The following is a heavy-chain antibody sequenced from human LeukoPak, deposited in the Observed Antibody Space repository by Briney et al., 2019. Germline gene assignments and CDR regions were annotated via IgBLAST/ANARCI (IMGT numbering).Heavy chain of an antibody. J-gene: IGHJ4*02. D-gene: IGHD1-26*01. CDR1: GFTFSSYA. CDR2: ISGSGGTT. Sequence: GGSLRLSCVASGFTFSSYAMSWVRQAQGKWLEWVSTISGSGGTTYHADSVKGRFTISRDNSKNTLYVQMNSLRAEDTAIYYCAKRLSSGSYFAAFDYWGQGTLVTVSS. CDR3: AKRLSSGSYFAAFDY. V-gene: IGHV3-23*01.